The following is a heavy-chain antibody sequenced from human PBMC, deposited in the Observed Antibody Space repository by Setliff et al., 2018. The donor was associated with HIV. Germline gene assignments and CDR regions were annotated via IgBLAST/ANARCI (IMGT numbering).Heavy chain of an antibody. V-gene: IGHV3-30*04. CDR2: ISTDGSEK. Sequence: GGSLRLSCVVSGFTFRNYAMHWVRQAPGTGLQCMAVISTDGSEKYYADSVTGRFTSSRDKSKSSVSLQMSGLRPEDTAMYYCVRDGARGVNDLDYWGQGRWVTVSS. CDR3: VRDGARGVNDLDY. J-gene: IGHJ4*02. D-gene: IGHD3-10*01. CDR1: GFTFRNYA.